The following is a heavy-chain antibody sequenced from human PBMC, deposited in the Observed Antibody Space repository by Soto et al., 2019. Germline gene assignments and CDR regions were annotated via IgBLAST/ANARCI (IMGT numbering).Heavy chain of an antibody. CDR1: GFTFNYYW. V-gene: IGHV3-74*01. CDR3: VRGDKGGFEL. D-gene: IGHD2-21*02. Sequence: EVQLVESEGGLVQRGGSLRLSCAASGFTFNYYWMHWVRQAPGQGLVWVSHIHSDGSTTTYADSVKGRFTISRDNAKNTLYLLMNSLRAEDTAVYYCVRGDKGGFELWVRGTTITVTS. CDR2: IHSDGSTT. J-gene: IGHJ3*01.